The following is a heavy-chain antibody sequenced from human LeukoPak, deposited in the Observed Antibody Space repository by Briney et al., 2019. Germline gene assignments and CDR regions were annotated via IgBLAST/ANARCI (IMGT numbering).Heavy chain of an antibody. CDR2: INPNTGAT. J-gene: IGHJ4*02. Sequence: ASVKVSCKASGYIFTGYYIHWVRQAPGQGLVWMGWINPNTGATNYAQRLQGRVTMTRDTSISTAYMELSSLRSDDTAVYYCATWSPFVDFDYWGQGTLVTVSS. CDR1: GYIFTGYY. D-gene: IGHD2-8*02. CDR3: ATWSPFVDFDY. V-gene: IGHV1-2*02.